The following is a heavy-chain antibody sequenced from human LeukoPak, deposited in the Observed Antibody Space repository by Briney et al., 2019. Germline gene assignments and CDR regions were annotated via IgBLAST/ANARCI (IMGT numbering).Heavy chain of an antibody. CDR2: INGDGRTT. CDR3: VGDQVDNVGWLT. Sequence: GGSLRLSCSASGFIFSTYTMYWVRQAPGKGLEFVSVINGDGRTTYYADSVKGRFTISSDNSKNTLYLQMNSLRAEDTAVYYCVGDQVDNVGWLTWGQGTRVTVSS. V-gene: IGHV3-64D*06. D-gene: IGHD5-12*01. CDR1: GFIFSTYT. J-gene: IGHJ5*02.